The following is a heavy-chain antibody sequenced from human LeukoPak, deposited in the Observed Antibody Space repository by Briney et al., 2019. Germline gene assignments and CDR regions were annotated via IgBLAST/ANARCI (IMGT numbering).Heavy chain of an antibody. Sequence: GGSLRLSCAASGFTFSSYAMHWVRQAPGKGLEWVAIISYDGSDNYSADSVKGRFTISRDNSKNTLYLQMNSLRTGDTAVYYCARDQGATLVPGVTPYLDYWGQGTLVSVSS. CDR1: GFTFSSYA. CDR3: ARDQGATLVPGVTPYLDY. D-gene: IGHD3-10*01. J-gene: IGHJ4*02. CDR2: ISYDGSDN. V-gene: IGHV3-30*04.